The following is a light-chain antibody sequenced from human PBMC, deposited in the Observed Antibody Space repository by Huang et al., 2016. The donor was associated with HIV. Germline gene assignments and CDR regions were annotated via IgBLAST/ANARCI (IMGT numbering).Light chain of an antibody. CDR2: AAS. CDR1: QSISIY. CDR3: QQSYSTLRYT. Sequence: DIQLTQSPSSLSASVGDRVTITCRASQSISIYLNWDQPKPGKAPKLLIYAASSLQSGVPSRFSGSGSGTEFTLTISSLQPEDFATYYCQQSYSTLRYTFGQGTKLEIK. J-gene: IGKJ2*01. V-gene: IGKV1-39*01.